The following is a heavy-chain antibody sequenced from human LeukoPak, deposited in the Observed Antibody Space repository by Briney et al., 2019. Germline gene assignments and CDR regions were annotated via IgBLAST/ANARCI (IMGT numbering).Heavy chain of an antibody. CDR2: IYYSGST. V-gene: IGHV4-59*01. CDR1: GGSISSYY. D-gene: IGHD3-22*01. CDR3: ARGGYYYDSSGYSPADECFDY. J-gene: IGHJ4*02. Sequence: AETLSLTCTVSGGSISSYYWSWIRQPPGKGLEWIGYIYYSGSTNYNPSLKSRVTISVDTSKNQFSLKLSSVTAADTAVYYCARGGYYYDSSGYSPADECFDYWGQGTLVTVSS.